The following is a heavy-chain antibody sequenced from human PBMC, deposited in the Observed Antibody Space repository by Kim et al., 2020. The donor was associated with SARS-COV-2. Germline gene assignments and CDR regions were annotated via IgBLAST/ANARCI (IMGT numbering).Heavy chain of an antibody. V-gene: IGHV3-13*01. CDR3: ARGPTMVRGVINNGMDV. J-gene: IGHJ6*02. D-gene: IGHD3-10*01. CDR1: GFTFSSYD. Sequence: GGSLRLSCAASGFTFSSYDMHWVRQATGKGLEWVSAIGTAGDTYYPGSVKGRFTISRENAKNSLYLQMNSLRAGDTAVYYCARGPTMVRGVINNGMDVWGQGTTVTVSS. CDR2: IGTAGDT.